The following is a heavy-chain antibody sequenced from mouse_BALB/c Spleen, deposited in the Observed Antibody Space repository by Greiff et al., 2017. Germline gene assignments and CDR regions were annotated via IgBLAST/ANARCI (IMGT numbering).Heavy chain of an antibody. CDR2: ISNGGGST. Sequence: EVKLMESGGGLVQPGGSLKLSCAASGFTFSSYTMSWVRQTPEKRLEWVAYISNGGGSTYYPDTVKGRFTISRDNAKNTLYLQMSSLKSEDTAMYYCARHSGKGGFDYWGQGTTLTVSS. CDR3: ARHSGKGGFDY. CDR1: GFTFSSYT. V-gene: IGHV5-12-2*01. D-gene: IGHD1-1*01. J-gene: IGHJ2*01.